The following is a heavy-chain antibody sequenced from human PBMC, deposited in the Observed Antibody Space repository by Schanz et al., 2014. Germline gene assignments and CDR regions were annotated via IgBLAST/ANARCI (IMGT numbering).Heavy chain of an antibody. CDR3: ARDRGHGDLPGDI. V-gene: IGHV4-31*03. CDR1: GGSISSGVHY. Sequence: QVLLQESGPVLMKPSETLSLTCTVSGGSISSGVHYWSWIRQHPGKGLEWIGFISYSGSTYYNPSLKSRVTISVDTSKNQFSLNLSSATAADTAVYYCARDRGHGDLPGDIWGQGTMVTVSS. D-gene: IGHD4-17*01. CDR2: ISYSGST. J-gene: IGHJ3*02.